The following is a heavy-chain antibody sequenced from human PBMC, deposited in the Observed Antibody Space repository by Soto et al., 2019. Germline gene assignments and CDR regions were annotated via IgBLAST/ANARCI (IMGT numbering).Heavy chain of an antibody. CDR3: ARVGVFGATTIDY. CDR2: IYHSGST. D-gene: IGHD3-10*02. Sequence: QVQLQESGPGLVKPSQTLSLTCTDSAASITSGDYYWSWIRQPRGNGLECIGHIYHSGSTYYNPSLKRRVTISVDTSKNQSSLKLSSVAAADTGVYYCARVGVFGATTIDYGGQGTLVTFSS. J-gene: IGHJ4*02. V-gene: IGHV4-30-4*01. CDR1: AASITSGDYY.